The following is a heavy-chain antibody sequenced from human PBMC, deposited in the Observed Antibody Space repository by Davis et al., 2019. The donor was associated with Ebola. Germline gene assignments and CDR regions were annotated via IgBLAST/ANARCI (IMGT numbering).Heavy chain of an antibody. CDR1: GFTFSSYA. CDR2: ISGSGGST. D-gene: IGHD3-16*02. J-gene: IGHJ4*02. V-gene: IGHV3-23*01. Sequence: GESLKISCAASGFTFSSYAMSWVRQAPGKGLEWVSAISGSGGSTYYADSVKGRFTISRDNAKNSLYLQMNSLRDEDTAVYYCAREGYDYIWGSYRPYFDYWGQGTLVTVSS. CDR3: AREGYDYIWGSYRPYFDY.